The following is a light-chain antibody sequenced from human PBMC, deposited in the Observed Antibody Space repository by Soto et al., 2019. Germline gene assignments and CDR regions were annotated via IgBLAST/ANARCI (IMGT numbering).Light chain of an antibody. CDR1: QSISSW. V-gene: IGKV1-5*03. CDR3: QQDNSNSPVT. J-gene: IGKJ3*01. CDR2: KAS. Sequence: DIQMTQSPSTLSASVGDRVTITCRASQSISSWLAWYQQKPGKAPKLLIYKASSLESGVPSRFSGSGSETEFTLNIRRLQPDDFATYYCQQDNSNSPVTFGPGTKVDIK.